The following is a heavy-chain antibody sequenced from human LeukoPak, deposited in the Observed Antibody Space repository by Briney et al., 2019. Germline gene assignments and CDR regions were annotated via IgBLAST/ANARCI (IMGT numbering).Heavy chain of an antibody. CDR3: ASGAAAGNFDY. D-gene: IGHD6-13*01. CDR2: IIPILGIA. J-gene: IGHJ4*02. V-gene: IGHV1-69*04. Sequence: SVKVSCKGSGGTFSSYAISWVRQAPGQGLGWMGRIIPILGIANYAQKFQGRVTITADKSTSTAYMELSSLRSEDTAVYYCASGAAAGNFDYWGQGTLVTVSS. CDR1: GGTFSSYA.